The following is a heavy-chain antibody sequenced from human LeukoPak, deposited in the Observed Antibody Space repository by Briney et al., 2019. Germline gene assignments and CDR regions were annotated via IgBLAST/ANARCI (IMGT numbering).Heavy chain of an antibody. D-gene: IGHD3-16*01. CDR3: ARDLGGSKGGLDV. J-gene: IGHJ6*02. CDR2: ISAKSENR. CDR1: GFTFSNFG. Sequence: GGSLRLSCAASGFTFSNFGMNWVRQAPGKGLEWISYISAKSENRYYADSMKGRFTISRDKGKNSLYLQMSSLRDEDTGVYYCARDLGGSKGGLDVWGQGTTVTVS. V-gene: IGHV3-48*02.